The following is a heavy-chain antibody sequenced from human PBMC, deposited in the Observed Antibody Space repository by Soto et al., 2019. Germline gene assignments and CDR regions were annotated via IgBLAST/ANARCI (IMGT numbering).Heavy chain of an antibody. CDR2: VYSGGST. Sequence: GGSLRLSCEASGFIVISKYMSWVRQAPGKGLEWISVVYSGGSTDYADSVKGRFTISRDISKNTVFLHMDSLRGEDTATYYCAREDMNGLDVWGQGTMVTVSS. V-gene: IGHV3-53*01. CDR3: AREDMNGLDV. J-gene: IGHJ6*02. CDR1: GFIVISKY.